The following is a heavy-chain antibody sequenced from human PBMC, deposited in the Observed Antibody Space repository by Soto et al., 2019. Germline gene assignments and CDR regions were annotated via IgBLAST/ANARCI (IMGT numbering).Heavy chain of an antibody. Sequence: ASVKVSCKASGGTFSSYAISWVRQAPGQGLEWMGGIIPIFGTANYAQKFQGRVTITADKSTSTAYMELSSLRSEDTAVYYCARVEVVPAAALYYYYGMDVWGQGTTVTVSS. CDR1: GGTFSSYA. CDR2: IIPIFGTA. V-gene: IGHV1-69*06. D-gene: IGHD2-2*01. J-gene: IGHJ6*02. CDR3: ARVEVVPAAALYYYYGMDV.